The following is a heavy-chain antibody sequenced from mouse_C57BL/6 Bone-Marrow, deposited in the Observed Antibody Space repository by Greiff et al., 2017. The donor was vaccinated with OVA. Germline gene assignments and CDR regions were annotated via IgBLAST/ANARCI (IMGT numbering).Heavy chain of an antibody. D-gene: IGHD2-4*01. CDR1: GYTFTDYN. CDR3: ARGGYYDYDGGAWFAY. V-gene: IGHV1-18*01. J-gene: IGHJ3*01. CDR2: INTNNGGT. Sequence: VQLQQSGPELAKPGASVKIPCKASGYTFTDYNMDWVKQSHGKSFEGIGDINTNNGGTIYNQKFKGKAKLTVDKSSTTAYMELRSLTSEDTAVYYGARGGYYDYDGGAWFAYWGQGTLVTVSA.